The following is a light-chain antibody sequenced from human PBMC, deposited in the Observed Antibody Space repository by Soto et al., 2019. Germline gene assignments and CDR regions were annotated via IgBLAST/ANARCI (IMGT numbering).Light chain of an antibody. Sequence: EIVLTQSPGTLSLSPGERATLSCRASQSVSSSYLAWYQQKPGQAPRLLISGTSSRATGIPDRFSGSGSGTDFTLTISRLEPEDFAVYYCQRYGSSPTWTFGQGTKVEIK. CDR2: GTS. CDR1: QSVSSSY. J-gene: IGKJ1*01. V-gene: IGKV3-20*01. CDR3: QRYGSSPTWT.